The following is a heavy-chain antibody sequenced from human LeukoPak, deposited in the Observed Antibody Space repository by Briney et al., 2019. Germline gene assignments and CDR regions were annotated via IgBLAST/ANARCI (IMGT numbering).Heavy chain of an antibody. V-gene: IGHV3-23*01. CDR1: GFTFSNYA. D-gene: IGHD6-19*01. J-gene: IGHJ4*02. Sequence: GGSLRLSCAASGFTFSNYAMRWVRQAPGKVREGVSGISGSGDSAYYADSVKGRFTISRDQSKNTLYLQMNSLRAEDTAVYYCARRSGIAVAGAFDYWGQGTLVTVSS. CDR2: ISGSGDSA. CDR3: ARRSGIAVAGAFDY.